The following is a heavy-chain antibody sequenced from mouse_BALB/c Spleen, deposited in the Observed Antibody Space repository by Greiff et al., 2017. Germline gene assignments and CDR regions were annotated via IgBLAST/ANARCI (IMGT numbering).Heavy chain of an antibody. CDR3: TSGTTVYFAY. J-gene: IGHJ2*01. CDR1: GYSFANYW. V-gene: IGHV1-7*01. CDR2: INPSTDYA. Sequence: QVKLQQSGTELAKPGASVKMSCTASGYSFANYWMHWVKQRPGQGLEWIGYINPSTDYAEYNQKFKDKATLTADKSSSTAYMQLSSLTSEDSAVYYCTSGTTVYFAYWGQGTTLTVSA. D-gene: IGHD5-5*01.